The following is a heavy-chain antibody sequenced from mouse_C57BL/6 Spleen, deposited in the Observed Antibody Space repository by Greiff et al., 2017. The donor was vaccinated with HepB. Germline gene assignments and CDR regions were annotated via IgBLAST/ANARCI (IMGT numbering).Heavy chain of an antibody. Sequence: EVHLVESGGDLVKPGGSLKLSCAASGFTFSSYGMSWVRQTPDKRLEWVATISSGGSYTYYPDSVKGRFTIARDNAKNTLYLQMSSLKSEDTAMYYCARQGYGSSYGYWGQGTTLTVSS. CDR2: ISSGGSYT. V-gene: IGHV5-6*01. CDR3: ARQGYGSSYGY. CDR1: GFTFSSYG. J-gene: IGHJ2*01. D-gene: IGHD1-1*01.